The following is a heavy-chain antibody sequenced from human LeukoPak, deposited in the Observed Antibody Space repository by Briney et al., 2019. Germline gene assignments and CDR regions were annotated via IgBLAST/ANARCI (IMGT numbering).Heavy chain of an antibody. CDR1: GFTFSSYT. CDR3: ARAFASGIRRALWFGDLL. D-gene: IGHD3-10*01. J-gene: IGHJ4*02. Sequence: PGGSLRLSCAASGFTFSSYTMNWVRQPPGKGLEWVSNIGTSSTTIYYADSVKGRFTISRDNAKNSLYLQMNSLGVGDTGLYYCARAFASGIRRALWFGDLLRAQGTLVTVSS. CDR2: IGTSSTTI. V-gene: IGHV3-48*01.